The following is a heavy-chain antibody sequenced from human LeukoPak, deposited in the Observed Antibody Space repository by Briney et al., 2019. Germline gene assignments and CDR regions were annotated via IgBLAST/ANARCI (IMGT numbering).Heavy chain of an antibody. CDR2: INAGNGNT. D-gene: IGHD3-9*01. V-gene: IGHV1-3*01. CDR1: GYTFTSYA. CDR3: AGSLLRYFDRLF. Sequence: GASVKVSCKASGYTFTSYAMHWVRQAPGQRLEWMGWINAGNGNTKYSQKFQGRVTITRDTSASTAYMELSSLRSEDTAVYYCAGSLLRYFDRLFWGQGTLVTVSS. J-gene: IGHJ4*02.